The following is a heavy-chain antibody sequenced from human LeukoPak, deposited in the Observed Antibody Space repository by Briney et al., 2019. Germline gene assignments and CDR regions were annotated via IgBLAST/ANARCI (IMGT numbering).Heavy chain of an antibody. CDR2: IIGGAGGT. CDR1: GFSFSSHG. Sequence: GGSLRLSCAASGFSFSSHGMSWVRQAPGKGLEWVSGIIGGAGGTYYADSVKGRFTISRDNSKNTLYLQMNSLRAEDTAVYYCARELFLDTSVWFDPWGQGTLVTVSS. D-gene: IGHD5-18*01. CDR3: ARELFLDTSVWFDP. J-gene: IGHJ5*02. V-gene: IGHV3-23*01.